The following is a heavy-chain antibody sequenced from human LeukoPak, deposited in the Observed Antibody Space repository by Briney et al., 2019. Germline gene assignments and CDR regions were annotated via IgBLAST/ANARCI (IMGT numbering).Heavy chain of an antibody. D-gene: IGHD4-17*01. CDR2: ISYIGST. CDR3: ARDLVTVTKGFDI. Sequence: KASETLSLTCAVSADSFSSHYWTWIRQAPGKGLEWIGYISYIGSTNYNPSLKSRVTISIDTSKNQFSLKLSSVTAADTAVYYCARDLVTVTKGFDIWGQGTMVSVSS. J-gene: IGHJ3*02. CDR1: ADSFSSHY. V-gene: IGHV4-59*11.